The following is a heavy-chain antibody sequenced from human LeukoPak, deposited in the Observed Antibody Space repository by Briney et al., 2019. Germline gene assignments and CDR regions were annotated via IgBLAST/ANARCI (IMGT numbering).Heavy chain of an antibody. V-gene: IGHV1-46*01. CDR3: TRDRRGSYFLYYYYYYMDV. Sequence: GASVKVSCKASGYTFTSYYMHWVRQAPGQGLEWMGIINPSGGSTSYAQKFQGRVTITRDMSTSTVYMELSSLRSEDTAVYYCTRDRRGSYFLYYYYYYMDVWGKGTTVTVSS. CDR2: INPSGGST. D-gene: IGHD1-26*01. J-gene: IGHJ6*03. CDR1: GYTFTSYY.